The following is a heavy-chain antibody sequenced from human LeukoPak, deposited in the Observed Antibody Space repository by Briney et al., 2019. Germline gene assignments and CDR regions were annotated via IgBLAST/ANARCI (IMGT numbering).Heavy chain of an antibody. V-gene: IGHV3-13*04. CDR2: IGTAGDT. D-gene: IGHD3-10*01. Sequence: GGSLILSCAASGFTFSSYDMHWVRQATGKGLEWVSAIGTAGDTYYPGSVKGRFTISRENAKNSLYLQMNSLRAGDTAVYYCAREPRWFGDLYGMDVWGQGTTVTVSS. CDR3: AREPRWFGDLYGMDV. J-gene: IGHJ6*02. CDR1: GFTFSSYD.